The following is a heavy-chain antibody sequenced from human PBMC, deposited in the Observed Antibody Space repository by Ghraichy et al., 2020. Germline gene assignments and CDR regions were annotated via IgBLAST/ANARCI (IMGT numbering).Heavy chain of an antibody. Sequence: SETLSLTCTVSGGSISSGGYYWSWIRQHPGKGLEWIGYIYYSGSTYYNPSLKSRVTISVDTSKNQFSLKLSSVTAADTAVHYCASVPRYCSSTSCCMDVWGQGTTVTVSS. J-gene: IGHJ6*02. D-gene: IGHD2-2*01. CDR2: IYYSGST. V-gene: IGHV4-31*03. CDR1: GGSISSGGYY. CDR3: ASVPRYCSSTSCCMDV.